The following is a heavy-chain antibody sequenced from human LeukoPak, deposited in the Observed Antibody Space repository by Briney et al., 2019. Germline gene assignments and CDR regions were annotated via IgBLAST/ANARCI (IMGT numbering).Heavy chain of an antibody. D-gene: IGHD6-6*01. J-gene: IGHJ4*02. Sequence: GRSLRLSCAASGFTFDDYAMHWVRQAPGKGLEWVSGISWNSGHIGYADSVKGRFTISRDNAKNSLYLQMNSLRAEDMGLYYCAKQGGIAARRGFLDYWGQGTLVTVSS. CDR1: GFTFDDYA. V-gene: IGHV3-9*03. CDR2: ISWNSGHI. CDR3: AKQGGIAARRGFLDY.